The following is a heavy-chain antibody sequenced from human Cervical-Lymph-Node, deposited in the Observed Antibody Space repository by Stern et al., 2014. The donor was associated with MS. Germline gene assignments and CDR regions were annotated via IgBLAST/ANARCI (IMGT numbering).Heavy chain of an antibody. Sequence: VQLVGSGAEVNKPGASVKVTCTTSENTFTGYYIHWVRQAPGQGLEWMGWINPSSGATNYAQGLQDRVSLTSDTSNSLAYMELDRLTSGDTAVYYCARISLGSGIDYWGQGSLVTVSS. D-gene: IGHD1-26*01. CDR3: ARISLGSGIDY. J-gene: IGHJ4*02. CDR1: ENTFTGYY. CDR2: INPSSGAT. V-gene: IGHV1-2*02.